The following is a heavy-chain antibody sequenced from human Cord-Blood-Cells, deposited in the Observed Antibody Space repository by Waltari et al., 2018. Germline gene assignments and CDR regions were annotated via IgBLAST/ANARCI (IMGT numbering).Heavy chain of an antibody. CDR1: GGSISSSSYY. Sequence: QLQLQESGPGLVKPSETLSLTCTVSGGSISSSSYYWGWIRQPPGKGLEWIGSIYYSGSTYYNPSLKSRVTISVDTSKNQFSLKLSSVTAADTAEYYCARYGSGSSYYYYYGMDVWGQGTTVTVSS. D-gene: IGHD3-10*01. CDR3: ARYGSGSSYYYYYGMDV. V-gene: IGHV4-39*01. J-gene: IGHJ6*02. CDR2: IYYSGST.